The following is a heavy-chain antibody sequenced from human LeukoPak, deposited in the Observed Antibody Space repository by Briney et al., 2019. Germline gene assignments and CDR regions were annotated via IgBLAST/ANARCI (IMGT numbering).Heavy chain of an antibody. CDR3: AREGMIATGREPAEI. CDR2: IYYSGST. CDR1: GGSISSSY. J-gene: IGHJ3*02. V-gene: IGHV4-59*01. Sequence: SETLSLTCSVSGGSISSSYWSWIRQAPEKGLEWIGQIYYSGSTNYNPSLKSRVTISVDTSKNQFSLKLSSVTAADTAVYYCAREGMIATGREPAEIWGQGTMVTVSS. D-gene: IGHD3-22*01.